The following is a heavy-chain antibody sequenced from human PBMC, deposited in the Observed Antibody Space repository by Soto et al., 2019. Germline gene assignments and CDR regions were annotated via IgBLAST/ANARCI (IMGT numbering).Heavy chain of an antibody. CDR3: AKSRSSFFYYGLDV. Sequence: LRLSCAASGFTFSRFPMSWVRQAPGKGLEWVSGFGGGAGRTFYADSVKGRCTISRDTSKDTLFLQLNSLTAEDTGVYYCAKSRSSFFYYGLDVWGQGTTVTVSS. D-gene: IGHD3-10*01. V-gene: IGHV3-23*01. J-gene: IGHJ6*02. CDR2: FGGGAGRT. CDR1: GFTFSRFP.